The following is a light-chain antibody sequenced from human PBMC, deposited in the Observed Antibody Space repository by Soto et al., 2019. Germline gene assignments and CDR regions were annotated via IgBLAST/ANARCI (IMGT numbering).Light chain of an antibody. Sequence: IVLSHSPATLSLYPGERATLSCRASQSVSNYLSWYQQKPGLAPRLLMYETSRRATGIPARFSGSGSGTDFTLTISSLEPEDFAVYYCQQRNNWPPITFGQGTKVAIK. CDR1: QSVSNY. V-gene: IGKV3-11*01. CDR3: QQRNNWPPIT. J-gene: IGKJ1*01. CDR2: ETS.